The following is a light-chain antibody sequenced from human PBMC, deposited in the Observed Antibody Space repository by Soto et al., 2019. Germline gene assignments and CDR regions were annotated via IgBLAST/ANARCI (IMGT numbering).Light chain of an antibody. CDR2: KAS. V-gene: IGKV1-5*03. CDR1: QSIGGW. CDR3: QQYNSYSYT. J-gene: IGKJ2*01. Sequence: DIQMTQSPSTLSASVGDRVTITCRASQSIGGWLAWYQQKPGKAPKLLIYKASSLESGVPSRFSGSGSGTEFTLNISSLQPDDFATYYCQQYNSYSYTFGQGTKLEIK.